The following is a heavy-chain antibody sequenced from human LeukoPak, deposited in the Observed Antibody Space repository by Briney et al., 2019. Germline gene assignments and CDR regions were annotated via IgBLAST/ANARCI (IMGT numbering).Heavy chain of an antibody. CDR3: TAHAASSYYYYYMDV. CDR1: GFTFSGSA. D-gene: IGHD2-15*01. CDR2: IRSKANSYAT. V-gene: IGHV3-73*01. Sequence: PGGSLRLSCAASGFTFSGSAMHWVRQASGKGLEWVGRIRSKANSYATAYAASVKGRFTISRDDSKNTAYLQMNSLNTEDTAVYYCTAHAASSYYYYYMDVWGKGTTVTVSS. J-gene: IGHJ6*03.